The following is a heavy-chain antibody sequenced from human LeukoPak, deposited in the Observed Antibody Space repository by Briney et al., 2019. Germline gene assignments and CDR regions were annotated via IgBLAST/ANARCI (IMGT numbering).Heavy chain of an antibody. V-gene: IGHV4-34*01. CDR2: INHSGST. J-gene: IGHJ4*02. D-gene: IGHD5-18*01. Sequence: SETLSFTCAVYGGSFSGYYWSWIRKPPGKGLEWIGEINHSGSTNYNPSLKSRVTISVDTSKKQFSLKLSSVTAADTAVYYCARDGGYSYGYWGQGTLVTVSS. CDR3: ARDGGYSYGY. CDR1: GGSFSGYY.